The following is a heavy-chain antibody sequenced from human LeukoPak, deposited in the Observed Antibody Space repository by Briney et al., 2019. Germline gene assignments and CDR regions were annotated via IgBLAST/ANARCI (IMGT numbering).Heavy chain of an antibody. J-gene: IGHJ4*02. CDR3: ARADLPGIAAAGTDY. V-gene: IGHV3-33*01. CDR1: GFTFSSYG. D-gene: IGHD6-13*01. CDR2: IWYDGSNK. Sequence: GGSLRLSCAASGFTFSSYGMHWVRQAPGKGLEWVAVIWYDGSNKYYADSVKGRFTISRDNSKNTLYLQMNRLRAEDTAVYYCARADLPGIAAAGTDYWGQGTLVTVSS.